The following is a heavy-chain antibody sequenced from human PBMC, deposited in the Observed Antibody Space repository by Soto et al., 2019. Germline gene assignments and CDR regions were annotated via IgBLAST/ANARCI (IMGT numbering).Heavy chain of an antibody. J-gene: IGHJ4*02. CDR2: ISSSSSYI. CDR3: ARVGFSSGYYFDY. Sequence: GGSLRLSCAASGFTFSSYSMNWVRQAPGKGLEWVSSISSSSSYIYYADSVKGRYTISRDNAKNSLCLQMNSLRAEDTAVYYCARVGFSSGYYFDYWGQGTLVTVSS. D-gene: IGHD6-25*01. CDR1: GFTFSSYS. V-gene: IGHV3-21*01.